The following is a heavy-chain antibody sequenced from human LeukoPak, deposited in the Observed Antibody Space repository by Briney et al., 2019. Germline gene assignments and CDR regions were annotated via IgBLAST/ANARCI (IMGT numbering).Heavy chain of an antibody. V-gene: IGHV4-4*07. Sequence: SETLSLTCTVSGGSISSYYWSWVRQPAGKGLEWIGRIYTSGSTNYNPSLKSRVTMSIDTSKNQFSLKLRSVIAADTAVYYCARETVPSKMATIRYFDYWGQGTLVTVSS. J-gene: IGHJ4*02. CDR1: GGSISSYY. CDR2: IYTSGST. CDR3: ARETVPSKMATIRYFDY. D-gene: IGHD5-24*01.